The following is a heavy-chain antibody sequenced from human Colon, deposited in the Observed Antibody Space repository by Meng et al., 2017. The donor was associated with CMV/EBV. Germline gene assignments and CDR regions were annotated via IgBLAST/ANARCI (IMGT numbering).Heavy chain of an antibody. V-gene: IGHV3-23*01. CDR2: ISGSGGTI. Sequence: GESLKISCAASGFTFSSSAMSWVRQAPGQGLHWVSGISGSGGTIHYAASLRGRFTISRDNSKNLLYLEINDLRADDTAMYYCAKDGGGIGQRIRAGSWGLGTSVTVSS. D-gene: IGHD3-16*01. J-gene: IGHJ5*02. CDR3: AKDGGGIGQRIRAGS. CDR1: GFTFSSSA.